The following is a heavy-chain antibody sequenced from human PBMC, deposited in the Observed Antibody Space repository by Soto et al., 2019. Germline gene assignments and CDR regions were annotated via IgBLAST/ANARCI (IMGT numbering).Heavy chain of an antibody. CDR3: ARDLTSRPIRFLEWLLPFDP. CDR2: ISSSSSYI. V-gene: IGHV3-21*01. D-gene: IGHD3-3*01. J-gene: IGHJ5*02. CDR1: GLTFSSYG. Sequence: PWGSLGLSCAASGLTFSSYGMNWVRQAQGKGLEWVSSISSSSSYIYYADSVKGRFTISRDNAKNSLYLQMNSLRAEDTAVYYCARDLTSRPIRFLEWLLPFDPWGQGTLVTVSS.